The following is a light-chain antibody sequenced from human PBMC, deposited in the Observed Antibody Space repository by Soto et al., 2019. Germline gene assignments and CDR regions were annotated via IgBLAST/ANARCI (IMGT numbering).Light chain of an antibody. CDR1: SSDVGGYNY. CDR3: SSYTSSSTYV. Sequence: QSVPTQPASVSGSPGQSITISCPGNSSDVGGYNYVSWYQQHPGKAPKLMIYDVSDRPSGVSNRFSGSKSGNTASLTISGLQAEDEADYYCSSYTSSSTYVFGTGTKVTVL. J-gene: IGLJ1*01. CDR2: DVS. V-gene: IGLV2-14*01.